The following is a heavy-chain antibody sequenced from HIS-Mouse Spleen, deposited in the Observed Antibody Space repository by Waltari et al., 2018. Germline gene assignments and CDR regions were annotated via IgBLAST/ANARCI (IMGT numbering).Heavy chain of an antibody. CDR2: IYTSGST. D-gene: IGHD3-3*01. J-gene: IGHJ3*02. Sequence: QVQLQESGPGLVKPSETLSLTCTVSGGSISSYYWSWIRQPAGKGLEWSGRIYTSGSTNYHPARKSRVTMSVDTSKNQFSLKLSSVTAADTAVYYCARDFHDFWSGYYGGDKKHDAFDIWGQGTMVTVSS. V-gene: IGHV4-4*07. CDR1: GGSISSYY. CDR3: ARDFHDFWSGYYGGDKKHDAFDI.